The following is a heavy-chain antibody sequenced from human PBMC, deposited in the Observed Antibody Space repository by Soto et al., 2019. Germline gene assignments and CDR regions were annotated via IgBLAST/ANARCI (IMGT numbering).Heavy chain of an antibody. J-gene: IGHJ5*02. CDR2: IYYSGST. D-gene: IGHD3-10*01. V-gene: IGHV4-31*03. Sequence: SETLSLTCTVSGGSISSGGYYWSWIRQHPGKGLEWIGYIYYSGSTYYNPSLKSRVTISVDTSKNQFSLKLSSVTAADTAVYYCARGRGLLLWFGELLNWFDPWGQGTLVTVS. CDR3: ARGRGLLLWFGELLNWFDP. CDR1: GGSISSGGYY.